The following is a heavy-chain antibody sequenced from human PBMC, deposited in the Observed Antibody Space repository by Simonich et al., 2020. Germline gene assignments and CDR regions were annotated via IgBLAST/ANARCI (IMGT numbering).Heavy chain of an antibody. J-gene: IGHJ4*02. CDR3: ARGASIAAAGTID. D-gene: IGHD6-13*01. CDR2: NNPNSGGT. CDR1: GYTFTGYY. Sequence: QVQLVQSGAEVKKPGASVKVSCKASGYTFTGYYMHWVRQAPGQGLGVMGWNNPNSGGTNYAQKFQGRVPMTRDTSISTAYMELSRLRSDDTAVYYCARGASIAAAGTIDWGQGTLVTVSS. V-gene: IGHV1-2*02.